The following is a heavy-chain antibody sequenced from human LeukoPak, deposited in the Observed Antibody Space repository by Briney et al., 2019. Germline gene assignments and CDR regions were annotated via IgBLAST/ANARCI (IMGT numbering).Heavy chain of an antibody. V-gene: IGHV3-48*04. CDR1: GFTFSSYS. J-gene: IGHJ4*02. Sequence: PGGSLRLSCAASGFTFSSYSMNWVRQAPGKGLEWVSYISSSSSTIYYADSVKGRFTISRDNAKNSLYLQMNSLRVEDTALYYCAKDPPTRDYWGQGTLVTVSS. CDR3: AKDPPTRDY. CDR2: ISSSSSTI.